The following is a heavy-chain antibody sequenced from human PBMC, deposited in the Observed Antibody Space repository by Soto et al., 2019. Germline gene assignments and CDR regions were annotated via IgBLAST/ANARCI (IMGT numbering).Heavy chain of an antibody. D-gene: IGHD6-19*01. V-gene: IGHV3-30-3*01. CDR3: ARDRGIAVVYPTYYFDY. CDR2: ISYDGSNK. J-gene: IGHJ4*02. CDR1: GFTFSSYA. Sequence: GGSLRLSCAASGFTFSSYAMHWVRQAPGKGLEWVAVISYDGSNKYYADSVKGRFTISRDNPKNTLYLQMNSLRAEDTAVYYCARDRGIAVVYPTYYFDYWGQGTLVTVSS.